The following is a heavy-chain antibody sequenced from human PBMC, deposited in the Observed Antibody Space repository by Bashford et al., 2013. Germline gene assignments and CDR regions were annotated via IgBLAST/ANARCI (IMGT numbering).Heavy chain of an antibody. V-gene: IGHV2-70*12. D-gene: IGHD3-9*01. J-gene: IGHJ6*02. CDR1: GFLHSPTSGMC. Sequence: GPTPGETHTDPHTDPCTFSGFLHSPTSGMCVSWIRQPPGKALEWLAFIDWDDDKYYTTSLKTRLTISKDTSKNQVVLKMTNMDPADTATYYCAHMTGYYDILTGYYKDYYYNGLGRLGPGTHGHPSP. CDR3: AHMTGYYDILTGYYKDYYYNGLGR. CDR2: IDWDDDK.